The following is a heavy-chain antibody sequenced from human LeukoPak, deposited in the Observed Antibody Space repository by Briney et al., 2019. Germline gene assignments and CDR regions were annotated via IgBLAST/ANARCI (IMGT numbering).Heavy chain of an antibody. Sequence: SGTLSLTCTVSGGSISSYYWSWIRQPPGKGLEWIGYIYYSGSTNYNPSLKSRVTISVDTSKNQFSLKPSSVTAADTAVYYCARVKGTMIVDYWGQGALVTVSS. D-gene: IGHD3-22*01. CDR1: GGSISSYY. V-gene: IGHV4-59*01. J-gene: IGHJ4*02. CDR3: ARVKGTMIVDY. CDR2: IYYSGST.